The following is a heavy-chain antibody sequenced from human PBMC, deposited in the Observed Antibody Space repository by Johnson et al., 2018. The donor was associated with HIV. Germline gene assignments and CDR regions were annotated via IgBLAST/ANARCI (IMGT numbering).Heavy chain of an antibody. J-gene: IGHJ3*02. CDR3: ARDWDAYGAFDI. CDR2: FYGGRST. CDR1: GFTFSGSA. V-gene: IGHV3-NL1*01. Sequence: QVQLVESGGGLVQPGGSLKLSCAASGFTFSGSAVHWVRQAPGKGLEWVSFFYGGRSTYYAGSVMDRFTISRDNSKNTLYLQFNTLRAADTAVYYCARDWDAYGAFDIWGQGTMVTVSS. D-gene: IGHD1-26*01.